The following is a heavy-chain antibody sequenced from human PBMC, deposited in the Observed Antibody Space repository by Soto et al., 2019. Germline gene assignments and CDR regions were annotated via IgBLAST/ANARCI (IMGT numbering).Heavy chain of an antibody. CDR1: GGSISSYY. V-gene: IGHV4-59*01. D-gene: IGHD3-10*01. J-gene: IGHJ3*01. Sequence: SETLSLTCTVSGGSISSYYGSWIRQPPGKGLECIGYIYYSGSTNYNPSLKSRVTISVDTSKNQFSLKLPSVTVADTAVYYCARRYGSAFDFWGQGTMVTVSS. CDR3: ARRYGSAFDF. CDR2: IYYSGST.